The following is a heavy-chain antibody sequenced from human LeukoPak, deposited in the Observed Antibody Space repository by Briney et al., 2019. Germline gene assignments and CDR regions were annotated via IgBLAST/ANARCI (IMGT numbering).Heavy chain of an antibody. CDR1: GYTFTSYD. D-gene: IGHD5-12*01. V-gene: IGHV1-8*03. Sequence: ASLKVSCKASGYTFTSYDINWVRQATGQGLEWMGWMNPNRVSTGYAQKFQGRVTITRNTSISTAYMELSGLRSEDTAVYSCARGRSTGYPYYFEYWGQGTLVTVSS. CDR2: MNPNRVST. CDR3: ARGRSTGYPYYFEY. J-gene: IGHJ4*02.